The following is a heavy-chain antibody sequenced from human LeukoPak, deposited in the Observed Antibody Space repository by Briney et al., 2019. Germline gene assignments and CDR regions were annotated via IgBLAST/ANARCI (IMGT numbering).Heavy chain of an antibody. Sequence: PGGSLRLSCAALGFRFTSNYMSWVGQAPGKGLEWASVIYSGGSTYYADSVKGRFILSRDDYKNTLSLQISNLRAEDTAVYFCAREISDSSRWYGGFDYWGQGTLVIVSS. V-gene: IGHV3-53*01. CDR3: AREISDSSRWYGGFDY. CDR1: GFRFTSNY. CDR2: IYSGGST. D-gene: IGHD6-13*01. J-gene: IGHJ4*02.